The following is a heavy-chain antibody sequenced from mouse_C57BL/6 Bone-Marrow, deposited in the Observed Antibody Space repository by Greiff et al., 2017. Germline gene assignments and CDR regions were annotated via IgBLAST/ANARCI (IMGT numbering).Heavy chain of an antibody. CDR2: ISSGGSYT. CDR3: ARQLPPYAMDY. J-gene: IGHJ4*01. Sequence: VQLKESGGDLVKPGGSLKLSCAASGFTFSSYGMSWVRQTPDKRLEWVATISSGGSYTYYPDSVKGRFTISRDNAKNTLYLQMSSLKSEDTAMYYCARQLPPYAMDYWGQGTSVTVSS. CDR1: GFTFSSYG. V-gene: IGHV5-6*01. D-gene: IGHD5-5*01.